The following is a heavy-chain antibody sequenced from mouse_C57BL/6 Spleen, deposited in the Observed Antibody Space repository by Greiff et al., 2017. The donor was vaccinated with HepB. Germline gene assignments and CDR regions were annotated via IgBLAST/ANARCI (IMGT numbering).Heavy chain of an antibody. CDR2: IDPSDSYT. J-gene: IGHJ4*01. CDR1: GYTFTSYW. Sequence: QVQLQQPGAELVMPGASVKLSCKASGYTFTSYWMHWVKQRPGQGLEWIGEIDPSDSYTNYNQKFKGKSTLTVDKSSSTAYMQLSSLTSEDSAVYYCARGIYYDYDYYAMDYWGQGTSVTVSS. D-gene: IGHD2-4*01. V-gene: IGHV1-69*01. CDR3: ARGIYYDYDYYAMDY.